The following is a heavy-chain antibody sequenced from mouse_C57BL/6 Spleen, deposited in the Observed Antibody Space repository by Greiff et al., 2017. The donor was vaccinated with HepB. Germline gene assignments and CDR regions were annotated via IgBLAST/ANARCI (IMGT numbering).Heavy chain of an antibody. D-gene: IGHD1-1*01. CDR1: GYTFTSYW. Sequence: QVQLQQPGAELVKPGASVKLSCKASGYTFTSYWMHWVKQRPGQGLEWIGMIHPNSGSTNYNEKFKSKATLTVDKSSSTAYMQLSSLTSEDSAVYYCAREDITTVDLFDCWGQGTTLTVSS. V-gene: IGHV1-64*01. CDR3: AREDITTVDLFDC. CDR2: IHPNSGST. J-gene: IGHJ2*01.